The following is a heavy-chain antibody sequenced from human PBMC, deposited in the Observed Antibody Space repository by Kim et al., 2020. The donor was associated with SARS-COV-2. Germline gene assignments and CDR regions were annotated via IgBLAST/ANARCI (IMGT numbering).Heavy chain of an antibody. CDR3: ARASNQWLAFDY. J-gene: IGHJ4*02. Sequence: SETLSLTCTVSGGSISSYYWSWIRQPPGKGLEWIGYIYYSGSTNYNPSLKSRVTISVDTSKNQFSLKLSSVTAADTAVYYCARASNQWLAFDYWGQGTLVTVSS. CDR1: GGSISSYY. V-gene: IGHV4-59*01. CDR2: IYYSGST. D-gene: IGHD6-19*01.